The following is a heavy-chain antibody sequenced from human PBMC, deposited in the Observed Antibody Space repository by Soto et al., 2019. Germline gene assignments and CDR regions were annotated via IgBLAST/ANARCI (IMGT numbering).Heavy chain of an antibody. D-gene: IGHD6-13*01. Sequence: QVQLVQSGAEVKKPGASMKVSCKASGFTFTSYGISWVRQAPGQGLEWMGWVSAYNGNTHYAQKLQGRVTTTTDRSTTTAYMELRSLRSDDTAVYYCSRGGSSWQPHEDYWGQGTLVTVSS. V-gene: IGHV1-18*01. J-gene: IGHJ4*02. CDR2: VSAYNGNT. CDR1: GFTFTSYG. CDR3: SRGGSSWQPHEDY.